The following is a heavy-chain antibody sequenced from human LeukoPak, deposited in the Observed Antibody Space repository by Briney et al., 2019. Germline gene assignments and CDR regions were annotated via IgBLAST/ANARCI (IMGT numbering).Heavy chain of an antibody. Sequence: PSETLSLTCTVSGGSISSGGYYWSWIRQHPGKGLEWIGYIYYSGSTYYSPSLKSRVTISVDTSKNQFSLKLSSVTAADTAVYYCARDRRWPQTIFDYWGQGTLVTVSS. V-gene: IGHV4-31*03. J-gene: IGHJ4*02. CDR3: ARDRRWPQTIFDY. CDR1: GGSISSGGYY. CDR2: IYYSGST. D-gene: IGHD4-23*01.